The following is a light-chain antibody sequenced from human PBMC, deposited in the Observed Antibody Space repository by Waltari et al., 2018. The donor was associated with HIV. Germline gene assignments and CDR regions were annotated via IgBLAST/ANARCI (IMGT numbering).Light chain of an antibody. CDR3: NSYAGSNNWV. CDR1: SSDVGGSKY. J-gene: IGLJ3*02. V-gene: IGLV2-8*01. Sequence: QSALTQPPSASGSPGQSVTISCTGTSSDVGGSKYVSWYQQHPGKAPKLMIYEVNKRPSGVPDRFSGSKSANTASRTVSGRQADDEADYYCNSYAGSNNWVFGGGTKLTVL. CDR2: EVN.